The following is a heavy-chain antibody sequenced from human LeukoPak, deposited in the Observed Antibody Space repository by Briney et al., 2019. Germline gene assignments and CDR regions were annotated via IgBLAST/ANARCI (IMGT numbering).Heavy chain of an antibody. CDR1: GGSISSATYS. CDR2: IYTSGGT. J-gene: IGHJ4*02. V-gene: IGHV4-61*09. D-gene: IGHD3-10*01. CDR3: VRDGFGDYYSDC. Sequence: PSETLSLTCTVSGGSISSATYSWSWIRQPAGKGLEWIGHIYTSGGTNYNPSLKSRVTISADTSKNQFSLKLSSVTAADTALYYCVRDGFGDYYSDCWGQGTLVTVSS.